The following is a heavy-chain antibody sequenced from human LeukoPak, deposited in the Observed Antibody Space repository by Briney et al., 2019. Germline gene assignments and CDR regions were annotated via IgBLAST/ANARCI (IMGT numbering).Heavy chain of an antibody. J-gene: IGHJ4*02. CDR3: ARARYPGIAVAGTQDY. Sequence: GRSLRVSCAASGFTFSSYAMHWVRQAPGKGLEWVAVISYDGSNKYYADSVKGRFTISRDNSKNTLYLQMNSLRAEDTAVYYCARARYPGIAVAGTQDYWGQGTLVTVSS. D-gene: IGHD6-19*01. CDR2: ISYDGSNK. CDR1: GFTFSSYA. V-gene: IGHV3-30*04.